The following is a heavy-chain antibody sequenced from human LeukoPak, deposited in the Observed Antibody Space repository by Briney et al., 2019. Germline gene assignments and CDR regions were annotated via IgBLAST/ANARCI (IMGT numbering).Heavy chain of an antibody. CDR1: GGSISSGGYY. J-gene: IGHJ3*02. Sequence: PSETLSLTCTVSGGSISSGGYYWSWIRQHPGKGLEWIGYIYYSGSTYYNPSLKSRVTISVDTSKNQFSLKLSSVTAADTAVYYYARGPAAYHDAFDIWGQGTMVTVSS. V-gene: IGHV4-31*03. CDR3: ARGPAAYHDAFDI. CDR2: IYYSGST. D-gene: IGHD2-2*01.